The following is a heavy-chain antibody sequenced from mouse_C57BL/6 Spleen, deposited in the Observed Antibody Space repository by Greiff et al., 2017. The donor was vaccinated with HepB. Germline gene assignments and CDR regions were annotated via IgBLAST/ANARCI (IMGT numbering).Heavy chain of an antibody. V-gene: IGHV1-52*01. J-gene: IGHJ4*01. CDR3: ALDYGSPYAMDY. Sequence: QVQLQQSGAELVRPGSSVKLSCKASGYTFTSYWMHWVKQRPIQGLEWIGNIDPSDSETHYNQKFKDKATLTVDKSSSTAYMQLSSLTSEDSAVYYCALDYGSPYAMDYWGQGTSVTVSS. CDR1: GYTFTSYW. CDR2: IDPSDSET. D-gene: IGHD1-1*01.